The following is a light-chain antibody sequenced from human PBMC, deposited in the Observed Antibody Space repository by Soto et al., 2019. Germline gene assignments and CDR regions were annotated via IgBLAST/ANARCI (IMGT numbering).Light chain of an antibody. CDR3: QQYNHYWT. V-gene: IGKV1-5*01. J-gene: IGKJ1*01. Sequence: DIQMTQSPSTLSASVGDRVTITCRASRSISSWLAWYQQKPGKPPKLLIYDASSFEGGVPSRFSGSGSGTEFPLTISSLQPDDSATYYCQQYNHYWTFGQGNKVEIK. CDR1: RSISSW. CDR2: DAS.